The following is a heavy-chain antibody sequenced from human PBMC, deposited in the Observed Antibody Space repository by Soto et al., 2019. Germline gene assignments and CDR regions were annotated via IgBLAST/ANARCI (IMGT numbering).Heavy chain of an antibody. V-gene: IGHV1-46*03. J-gene: IGHJ3*02. Sequence: ASVNVSCKASGYTFTSYYMHWVRQAPGQGLEWMGIINPSGGSTSYAQKFQGRVTMTRDTSTSTVYMELSSLRSEDTAVYYCARDDRYSSSPLLTRKNDAFDIWGQGTMVTVSS. CDR2: INPSGGST. D-gene: IGHD6-6*01. CDR1: GYTFTSYY. CDR3: ARDDRYSSSPLLTRKNDAFDI.